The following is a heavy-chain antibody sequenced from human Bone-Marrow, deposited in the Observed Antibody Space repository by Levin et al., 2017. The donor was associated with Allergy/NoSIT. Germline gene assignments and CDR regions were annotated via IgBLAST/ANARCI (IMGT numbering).Heavy chain of an antibody. CDR3: ARPFRGGTLNAFDI. V-gene: IGHV1-69*06. CDR2: IIPIFGTA. J-gene: IGHJ3*02. CDR1: GGTFSSYA. Sequence: ASVKVSCKASGGTFSSYAISWVRQAPGQGLEWMGGIIPIFGTANYAQKFQGRVTITADKSTSTAYMELSSLRSEDTAVYYCARPFRGGTLNAFDIWGQGTMVTVSS. D-gene: IGHD1-1*01.